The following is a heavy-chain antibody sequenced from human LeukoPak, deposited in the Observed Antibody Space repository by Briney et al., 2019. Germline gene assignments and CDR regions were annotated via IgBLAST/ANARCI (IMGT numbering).Heavy chain of an antibody. CDR3: ANLVGATGYPDY. CDR2: ISGSGGST. Sequence: GGSLRLSCAASGFTFSSYAMSWVRQAPGKGLEWVSAISGSGGSTYYADSVKGRFTISRDNSKNTLYLQMNSLRAEDTAVYYCANLVGATGYPDYWGQGTLVTVSS. V-gene: IGHV3-23*01. D-gene: IGHD1-26*01. CDR1: GFTFSSYA. J-gene: IGHJ4*02.